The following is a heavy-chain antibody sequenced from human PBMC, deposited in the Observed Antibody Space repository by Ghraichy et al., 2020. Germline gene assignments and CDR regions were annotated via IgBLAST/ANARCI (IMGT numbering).Heavy chain of an antibody. CDR3: ARASLGYCSGGSCYPNAIDY. J-gene: IGHJ4*02. CDR2: IYYSGST. D-gene: IGHD2-15*01. CDR1: GGSISSYY. Sequence: SETLSLTCTVSGGSISSYYWSWIRQPPGKGLEWIGYIYYSGSTNYNPSLKSRVTISVDTSKNQFSLKLSSVTAADTAVYYCARASLGYCSGGSCYPNAIDYWGQGTLVTVSS. V-gene: IGHV4-59*01.